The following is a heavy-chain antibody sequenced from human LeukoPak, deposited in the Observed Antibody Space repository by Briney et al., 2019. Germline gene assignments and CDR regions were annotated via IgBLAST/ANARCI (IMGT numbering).Heavy chain of an antibody. Sequence: SVKVSCKASGYTFTGYYMHWVRQAPGQGLEWMGWINPNSGGTNYAQKFQGRVTMTRDTSISTAYMELSRLRSDDTAVYYCARVKGAAAEKYYFDYWGQGTLVTVSS. D-gene: IGHD6-13*01. CDR2: INPNSGGT. CDR1: GYTFTGYY. J-gene: IGHJ4*02. CDR3: ARVKGAAAEKYYFDY. V-gene: IGHV1-2*02.